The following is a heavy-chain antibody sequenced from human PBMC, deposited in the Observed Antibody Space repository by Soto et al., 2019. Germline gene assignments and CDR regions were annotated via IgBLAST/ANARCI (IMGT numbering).Heavy chain of an antibody. D-gene: IGHD6-19*01. Sequence: SGPTLVNPTQTLTLTCTSSGFSLSISAMRVSWIRQPPGKALEWLARIDWDDDKFYSTSLKTRLTISKDTSKNQVVLTITNMDPVDTATYYCARQAVAGPHFDYWGPGTLVTVSS. CDR3: ARQAVAGPHFDY. J-gene: IGHJ4*02. V-gene: IGHV2-70*04. CDR2: IDWDDDK. CDR1: GFSLSISAMR.